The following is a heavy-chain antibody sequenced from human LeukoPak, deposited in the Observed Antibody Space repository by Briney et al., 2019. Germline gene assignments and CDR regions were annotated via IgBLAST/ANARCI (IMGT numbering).Heavy chain of an antibody. Sequence: ASVKVSCKASGYTFTSYDINWVRQATGQGLEWMGWMNPNSGNTGYAQKFQGRVTITRNTSISTAYMELSSLRSEDTAVYYCARDHYDFWSGRRGLGPWTIFDYWGQGTLVTVSS. CDR2: MNPNSGNT. J-gene: IGHJ4*02. CDR1: GYTFTSYD. CDR3: ARDHYDFWSGRRGLGPWTIFDY. D-gene: IGHD3-3*01. V-gene: IGHV1-8*03.